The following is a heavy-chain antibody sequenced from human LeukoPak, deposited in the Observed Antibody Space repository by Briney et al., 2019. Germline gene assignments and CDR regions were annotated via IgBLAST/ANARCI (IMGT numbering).Heavy chain of an antibody. D-gene: IGHD6-13*01. CDR3: ASHIAAAGTVAFDI. CDR1: GCTFTSYA. J-gene: IGHJ3*02. Sequence: ASVKVSCKASGCTFTSYAMNWVRQAPGQGLEWMGWINTNTGNPTYAQGFTGRFVFSLDTSVSTAYLQISSLKAEDTAVYYCASHIAAAGTVAFDIWGQGTMVTVSS. CDR2: INTNTGNP. V-gene: IGHV7-4-1*02.